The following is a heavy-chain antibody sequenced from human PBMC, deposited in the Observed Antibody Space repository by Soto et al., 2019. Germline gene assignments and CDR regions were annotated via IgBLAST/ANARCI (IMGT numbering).Heavy chain of an antibody. CDR3: ARALTMVRGVNYYFDY. V-gene: IGHV4-34*01. J-gene: IGHJ4*02. CDR2: INHSGST. Sequence: QVQLQQWGAGLLKPSETLSLTCAVYGGSFSGYYWSWIRQPPGKGLEWIGEINHSGSTNYNPSLKSRVTISVDTSKNQFSLKLSSVTAADTAVYYCARALTMVRGVNYYFDYRGQGTLVTVSS. D-gene: IGHD3-10*01. CDR1: GGSFSGYY.